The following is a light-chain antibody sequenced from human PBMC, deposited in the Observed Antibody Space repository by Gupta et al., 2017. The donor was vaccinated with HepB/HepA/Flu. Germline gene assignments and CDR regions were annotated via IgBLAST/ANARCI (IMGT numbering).Light chain of an antibody. J-gene: IGKJ4*01. Sequence: VLTQSPDFQSVSPEGKVTITCLASQSVGTDLHWYRQKPGQSPMLLIKFASQYSSGVPPRIIGSGSGTHFTLTISSLRAEDTATYYCQQCDLLPITFGGGTKLEIK. V-gene: IGKV6-21*02. CDR2: FAS. CDR3: QQCDLLPIT. CDR1: QSVGTD.